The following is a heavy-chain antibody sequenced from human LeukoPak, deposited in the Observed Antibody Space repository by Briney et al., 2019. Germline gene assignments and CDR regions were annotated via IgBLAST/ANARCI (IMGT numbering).Heavy chain of an antibody. V-gene: IGHV3-7*05. CDR1: GFTFSSHW. Sequence: GGSLRHSRAPSGFTFSSHWGSWVRQAPGKGLEWVAHIKPDGSEKDYVDFVKGRFTISRDNARNSLYLQMNSLRAEDTAVYYCARGQYGRDVGGQETRVIVS. J-gene: IGHJ6*02. CDR3: ARGQYGRDV. D-gene: IGHD4-11*01. CDR2: IKPDGSEK.